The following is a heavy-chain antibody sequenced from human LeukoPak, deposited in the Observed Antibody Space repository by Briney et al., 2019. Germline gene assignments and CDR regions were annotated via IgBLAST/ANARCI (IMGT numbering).Heavy chain of an antibody. CDR1: GFPFNSLW. CDR2: MNEYSTTI. D-gene: IGHD1-14*01. Sequence: GGSLRPSCAASGFPFNSLWMHWVRQAPGKGLVWVSDMNEYSTTIRYADSVKGRFTISRDNAKSILYLQMNNLRAEDTAMYFCARGGVNPVDHWGQGTLVTVSS. J-gene: IGHJ4*02. CDR3: ARGGVNPVDH. V-gene: IGHV3-74*01.